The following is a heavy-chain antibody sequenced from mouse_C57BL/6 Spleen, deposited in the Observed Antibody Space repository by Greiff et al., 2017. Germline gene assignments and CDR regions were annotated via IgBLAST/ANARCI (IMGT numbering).Heavy chain of an antibody. CDR1: GFSFNTYA. V-gene: IGHV10-1*01. D-gene: IGHD2-1*01. Sequence: EVKVVESGGGLVQPKGSLKLSCAASGFSFNTYAMNWVRQAPGKGLEWVARIRSKSNNYATYYADSVKDRFTSSRDDSESMLYLQMNNLKTEDTAMDYCVRHGGGIYRFYYRGQGTPLTVSS. J-gene: IGHJ2*01. CDR3: VRHGGGIYRFYY. CDR2: IRSKSNNYAT.